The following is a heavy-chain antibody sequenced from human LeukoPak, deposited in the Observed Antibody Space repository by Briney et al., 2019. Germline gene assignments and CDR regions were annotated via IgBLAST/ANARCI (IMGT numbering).Heavy chain of an antibody. CDR1: GFTFSSYW. CDR3: ARVAHIRYFDWLLYFDY. Sequence: PGGSLRLSCAASGFTFSSYWMNWARQAPGKGLEWVANIKQDGSEKYYVDSVKGRFTISRDNAKNPLYLQMNSLRAEDTAVYYCARVAHIRYFDWLLYFDYWGQGTLVTVSS. J-gene: IGHJ4*02. D-gene: IGHD3-9*01. CDR2: IKQDGSEK. V-gene: IGHV3-7*01.